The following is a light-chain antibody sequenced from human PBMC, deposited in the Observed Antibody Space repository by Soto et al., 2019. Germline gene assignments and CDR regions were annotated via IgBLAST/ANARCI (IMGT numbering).Light chain of an antibody. CDR3: HKYNNLPYT. J-gene: IGKJ2*01. Sequence: EIVMTQSPATLSVSPGERAALSCRASQSVSSNFAWYQQKPGQAPRLLIYGASTRATGIPARFSGSGSGTEFTLTISSLQSEDFAFYYCHKYNNLPYTFGQGTKLEIK. V-gene: IGKV3-15*01. CDR2: GAS. CDR1: QSVSSN.